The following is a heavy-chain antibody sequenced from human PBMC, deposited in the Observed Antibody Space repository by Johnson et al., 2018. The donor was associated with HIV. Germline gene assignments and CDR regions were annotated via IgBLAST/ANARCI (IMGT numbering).Heavy chain of an antibody. Sequence: QMQLVESGGGVVQPGRSLRLSCAASGFTFSSYAMHWVRQAPGKGLEWVAVISYDGSNTYYADSVKGRFTISRDNSKNTLYLQMNSLRAEDTAVYYCTYSSDWSPGAFDIWGQGTMVTVSS. J-gene: IGHJ3*02. CDR3: TYSSDWSPGAFDI. CDR1: GFTFSSYA. D-gene: IGHD6-19*01. V-gene: IGHV3-30*04. CDR2: ISYDGSNT.